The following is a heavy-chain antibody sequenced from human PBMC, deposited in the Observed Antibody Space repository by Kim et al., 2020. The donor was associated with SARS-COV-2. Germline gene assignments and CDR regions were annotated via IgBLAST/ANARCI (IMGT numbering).Heavy chain of an antibody. D-gene: IGHD3-3*01. J-gene: IGHJ5*02. Sequence: NSGNTGDAQKFQGRVTMTRNTSISTAYMELGSLRSEDTAVYYCARSGGDPWGQGTLVTVSS. CDR3: ARSGGDP. V-gene: IGHV1-8*01. CDR2: NSGNT.